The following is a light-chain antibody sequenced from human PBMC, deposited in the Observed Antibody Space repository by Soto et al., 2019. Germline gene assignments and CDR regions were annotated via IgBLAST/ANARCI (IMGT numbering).Light chain of an antibody. CDR3: QQYAGSPYT. CDR1: QSVTHNH. V-gene: IGKV3-20*01. J-gene: IGKJ2*01. Sequence: EIVLTQSPGTLSLSPGERATLSCRASQSVTHNHLAWYQQKRGQAPRPLIYIASARATGLPGRFSGSGSGTDFTLTISRLEPEDFAVYYCQQYAGSPYTFGQGTKLEI. CDR2: IAS.